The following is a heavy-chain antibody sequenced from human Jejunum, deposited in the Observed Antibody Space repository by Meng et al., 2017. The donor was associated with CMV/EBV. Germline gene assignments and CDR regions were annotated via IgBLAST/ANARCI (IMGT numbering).Heavy chain of an antibody. CDR1: GFTFTNDA. D-gene: IGHD1-26*01. Sequence: LKISCAASGFTFTNDAMSWVRQAPGKGLEWVSVISGKGDNTYYADSVKGRFTISRDNSKNTVYLQMSGLRAEDTAIYYCAKVWGNWGQGTLVTVSS. CDR2: ISGKGDNT. V-gene: IGHV3-23*01. J-gene: IGHJ4*02. CDR3: AKVWGN.